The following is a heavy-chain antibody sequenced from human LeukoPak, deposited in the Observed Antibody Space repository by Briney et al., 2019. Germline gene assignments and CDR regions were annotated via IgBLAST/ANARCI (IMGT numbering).Heavy chain of an antibody. J-gene: IGHJ6*02. CDR2: ISSNGGST. V-gene: IGHV3-64D*09. CDR3: VKGGYCSSTSCDYYGMDV. D-gene: IGHD2-2*01. CDR1: GFTFSSYA. Sequence: PGGSLRLSCSASGFTFSSYAMHWVRQAPGKGLEYVSAISSNGGSTYYADSVKGRFTNSRGNSKNPLYLQLISLRAEDTAAYYCVKGGYCSSTSCDYYGMDVWGQGTTVTVSS.